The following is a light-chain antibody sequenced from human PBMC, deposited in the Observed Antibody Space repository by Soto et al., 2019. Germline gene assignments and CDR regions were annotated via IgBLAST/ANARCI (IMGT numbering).Light chain of an antibody. V-gene: IGKV1-39*01. CDR3: QQSYS. Sequence: IPMTKSPSSLSPSFGHRVTITCPATQSISKYLNWYQLEPGQAPKLLIYAAYNSQSGVPSRFSASGSGTDFTLTISSLQPEDFATYYCQQSYSFGQGTRLEIK. J-gene: IGKJ5*01. CDR2: AAY. CDR1: QSISKY.